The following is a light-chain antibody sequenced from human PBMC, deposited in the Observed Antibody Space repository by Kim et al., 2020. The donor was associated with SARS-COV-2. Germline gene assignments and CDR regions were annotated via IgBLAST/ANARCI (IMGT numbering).Light chain of an antibody. CDR1: ESVGSN. Sequence: VSPGERDTLSCRGSESVGSNLAWYQQIPGQAPRLLIYGASTRATGVPARFSGSGSGTEFTLTISSPQSEDFAVYYCQQYNRWPPYIFGQGTKLEI. CDR3: QQYNRWPPYI. V-gene: IGKV3-15*01. CDR2: GAS. J-gene: IGKJ2*01.